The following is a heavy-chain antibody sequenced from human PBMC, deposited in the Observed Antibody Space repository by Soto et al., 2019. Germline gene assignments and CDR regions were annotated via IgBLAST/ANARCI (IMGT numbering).Heavy chain of an antibody. Sequence: PGESLKISCKVSGYTFTNYWIGWVRQMPGKGLEWMGIIYPGDSNTRYSPSFQGQVTISVDKSISIAYLQWSSLRVSDTAMYFCARQTGTTPPSYLFGMDVWGQGTTVTVSS. CDR2: IYPGDSNT. J-gene: IGHJ6*02. CDR1: GYTFTNYW. CDR3: ARQTGTTPPSYLFGMDV. D-gene: IGHD1-1*01. V-gene: IGHV5-51*01.